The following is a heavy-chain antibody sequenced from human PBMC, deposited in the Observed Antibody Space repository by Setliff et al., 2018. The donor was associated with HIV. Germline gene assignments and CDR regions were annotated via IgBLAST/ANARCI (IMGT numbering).Heavy chain of an antibody. CDR1: GFTFSSYA. CDR3: AKDGDYGLFDP. V-gene: IGHV3-30*02. J-gene: IGHJ5*02. D-gene: IGHD4-17*01. Sequence: GGSLRLSCAASGFTFSSYAMHWVRQAPGKGLEWVAFIRFDGTNKYADSVKGRFTISRDNSKNTLYLQMKSLRAEDTAVYYCAKDGDYGLFDPWGQGTLVTVSS. CDR2: IRFDGTNK.